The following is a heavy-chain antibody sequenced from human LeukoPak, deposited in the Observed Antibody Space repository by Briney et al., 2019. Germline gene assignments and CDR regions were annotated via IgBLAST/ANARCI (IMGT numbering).Heavy chain of an antibody. J-gene: IGHJ4*02. CDR1: GYSFTSYW. Sequence: GESLKISCKGSGYSFTSYWIGWVRQMPGKGLEWMGIIYPGDSGTRYSPSFQGQVTISADKSISTAYLQWSSLKASDTAMYYCARADDFWSGYSPDWGQGTLVTVSS. CDR3: ARADDFWSGYSPD. D-gene: IGHD3-3*01. CDR2: IYPGDSGT. V-gene: IGHV5-51*01.